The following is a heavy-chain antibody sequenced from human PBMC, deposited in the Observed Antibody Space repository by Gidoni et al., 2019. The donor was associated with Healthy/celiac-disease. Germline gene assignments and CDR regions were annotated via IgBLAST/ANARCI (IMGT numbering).Heavy chain of an antibody. V-gene: IGHV4-31*03. Sequence: QVQLQESGPGLVKPSQTLSLTCTVSGGSISSGGYYWSWIRQHPGKGLEWIGYIYYSGSTYYNPSLKSRVTISVDTSKNQFSLKLSSVTAADTAVYYCARDTSGRGDFWSGYRVPGAFDIWGQGTMVTVSS. CDR2: IYYSGST. J-gene: IGHJ3*02. D-gene: IGHD3-3*01. CDR3: ARDTSGRGDFWSGYRVPGAFDI. CDR1: GGSISSGGYY.